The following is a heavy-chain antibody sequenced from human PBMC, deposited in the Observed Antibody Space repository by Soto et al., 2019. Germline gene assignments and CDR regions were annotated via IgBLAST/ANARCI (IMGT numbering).Heavy chain of an antibody. CDR1: GGSVSSGSYY. J-gene: IGHJ5*02. CDR2: IYHSGST. Sequence: SETLSLTCTVSGGSVSSGSYYWSWIRQPPGKGLEWIGYIYHSGSTYYNPSLKSRVTISVDRSKNQFSLKLSSVTAADTAVYYCARGGSGGYCSSTSCQPTWFDPWGQGTLVTVSS. D-gene: IGHD2-2*01. V-gene: IGHV4-30-2*01. CDR3: ARGGSGGYCSSTSCQPTWFDP.